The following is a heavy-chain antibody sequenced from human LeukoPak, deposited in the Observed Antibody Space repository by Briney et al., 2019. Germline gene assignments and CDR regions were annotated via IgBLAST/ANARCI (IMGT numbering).Heavy chain of an antibody. V-gene: IGHV1-69*13. CDR1: GGTFSSFA. J-gene: IGHJ6*04. CDR2: IIPIFGTA. Sequence: ASVNVSCKASGGTFSSFAISWVRQAPGQGLEWMGGIIPIFGTANYAQKFEGRVMITADESTSTAYMERSSLRSEDTAVYYCARAGVVVVPAAMILGGYYYGMDVWGKGTTVTVSS. D-gene: IGHD2-2*01. CDR3: ARAGVVVVPAAMILGGYYYGMDV.